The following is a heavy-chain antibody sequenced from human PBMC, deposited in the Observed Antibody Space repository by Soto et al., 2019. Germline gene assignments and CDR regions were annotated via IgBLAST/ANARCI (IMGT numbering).Heavy chain of an antibody. V-gene: IGHV4-34*01. Sequence: QVQLQQWGAGLLKPSETLSLTCAVYGGSFSGYYWTWIRQPPGTGLEWTGEINHSGSSTYNPSLKSRVTISVDTSKTQFSLKLTSVTAADTAVYYCARDKITGLFDYWGQGTLVTVSS. CDR3: ARDKITGLFDY. CDR2: INHSGSS. J-gene: IGHJ4*02. D-gene: IGHD2-8*02. CDR1: GGSFSGYY.